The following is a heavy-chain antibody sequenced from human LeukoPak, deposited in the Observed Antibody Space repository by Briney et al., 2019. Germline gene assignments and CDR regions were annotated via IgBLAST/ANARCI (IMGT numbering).Heavy chain of an antibody. V-gene: IGHV1-24*01. Sequence: ASVKLSYKVSGYTLTELSMHWVRQAPGKGLEWMGGFDPEDGETIYAQKFQGRVTMTEDTSTDTAYMELSSLRSEDTAVYYCATAPGSGTGGYKWFDPWGQGTLVTVSS. CDR3: ATAPGSGTGGYKWFDP. CDR1: GYTLTELS. D-gene: IGHD1-7*01. CDR2: FDPEDGET. J-gene: IGHJ5*01.